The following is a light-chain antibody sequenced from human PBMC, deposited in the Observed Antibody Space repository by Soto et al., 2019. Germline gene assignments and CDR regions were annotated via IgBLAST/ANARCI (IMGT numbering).Light chain of an antibody. CDR1: QSISSW. V-gene: IGKV1-5*01. Sequence: DIQMTQSPSTLSASVGDRVTITCRASQSISSWLAWYPQKPGKAPKLLIYDASSLESGVPSRFSGSGSGTEFTLTISSLQPDDFATYYCQQYNSYSVTFGPGTKVDIK. J-gene: IGKJ3*01. CDR3: QQYNSYSVT. CDR2: DAS.